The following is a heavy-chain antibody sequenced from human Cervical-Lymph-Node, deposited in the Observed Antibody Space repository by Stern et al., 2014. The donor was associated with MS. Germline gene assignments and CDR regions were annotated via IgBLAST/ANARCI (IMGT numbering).Heavy chain of an antibody. Sequence: QLQLQESGPGLVKPSETLSLTCTVSGGSISSSSYYWGWIRQPPGKGLEWIGSIYYSGSTYYNPSLTSRVTISADTSKNQFSLKRTAVAAADTAVYYCARHASRDTIFGVVYFDYWGQGTLVTVSS. CDR1: GGSISSSSYY. CDR2: IYYSGST. D-gene: IGHD3-3*01. V-gene: IGHV4-39*01. CDR3: ARHASRDTIFGVVYFDY. J-gene: IGHJ4*02.